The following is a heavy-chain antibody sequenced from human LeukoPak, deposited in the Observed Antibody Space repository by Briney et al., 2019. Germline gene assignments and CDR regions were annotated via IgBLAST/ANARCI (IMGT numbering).Heavy chain of an antibody. Sequence: GGSLRLSCAASGFTFSSYAMSWVRQAPGKGLESLSYISPSGTDISYADSVKGRFTISRDNAKNSLYLQMNSLRAEDTAVYYCTRTYDYGLTIDYWGQGTLVTVSS. CDR1: GFTFSSYA. CDR3: TRTYDYGLTIDY. D-gene: IGHD4-17*01. CDR2: ISPSGTDI. J-gene: IGHJ4*02. V-gene: IGHV3-21*05.